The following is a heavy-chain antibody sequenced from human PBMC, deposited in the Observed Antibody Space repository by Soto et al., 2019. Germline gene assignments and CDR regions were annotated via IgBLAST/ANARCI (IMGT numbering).Heavy chain of an antibody. CDR3: ERVLRRGWYFTHFDY. Sequence: PGESLKISCKGSGYSFTSYWISWVRQMPGKGLEWMGRIDPSDSYTNYSPSFQGHVTISADKSISTAYLQWSSLKASDTAMYYCERVLRRGWYFTHFDYWGQGTLVTVYS. D-gene: IGHD6-19*01. CDR1: GYSFTSYW. V-gene: IGHV5-10-1*01. J-gene: IGHJ4*02. CDR2: IDPSDSYT.